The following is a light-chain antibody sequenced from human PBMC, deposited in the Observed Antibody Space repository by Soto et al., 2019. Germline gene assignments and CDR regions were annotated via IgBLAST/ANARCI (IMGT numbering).Light chain of an antibody. CDR3: QQRRNWPPYT. V-gene: IGKV3-11*01. Sequence: EIVLTQSPATLSLSPGERATLSCRASQSVSSYLAWYQQKPGQAPRLLIYDASNRATGIPARFSGSGSGTEFTPTIRMLEPEDFAVYYCQQRRNWPPYTFGQGTKLEIK. CDR2: DAS. J-gene: IGKJ2*01. CDR1: QSVSSY.